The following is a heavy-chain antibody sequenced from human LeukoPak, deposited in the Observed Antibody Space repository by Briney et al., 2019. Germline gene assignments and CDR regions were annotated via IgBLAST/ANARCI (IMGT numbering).Heavy chain of an antibody. Sequence: SETLSLTCTVSGGSMSSYYWSWIRQPAGKGLEWIGRIYTSGTTNYNPSLKSRVTMSVDTSKNQFSLKLSSVTAADTAVYYCARDPYTTSIREFDPWGQGTLVTVSS. CDR1: GGSMSSYY. CDR3: ARDPYTTSIREFDP. V-gene: IGHV4-4*07. D-gene: IGHD6-6*01. CDR2: IYTSGTT. J-gene: IGHJ5*02.